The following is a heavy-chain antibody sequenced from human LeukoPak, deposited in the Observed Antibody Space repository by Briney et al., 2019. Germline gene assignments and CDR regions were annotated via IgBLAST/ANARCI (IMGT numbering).Heavy chain of an antibody. Sequence: GGSPGLFCGASGFTFCSHAMRWGRQAPGEGVGWGSAISGSGGSTYYADSVKGRFTISRDNSKNTLYLQMNSLRAEDTAVYYCAKHINVKAVADFQHWGQGTLVTVSS. V-gene: IGHV3-23*01. CDR1: GFTFCSHA. J-gene: IGHJ1*01. D-gene: IGHD6-19*01. CDR2: ISGSGGST. CDR3: AKHINVKAVADFQH.